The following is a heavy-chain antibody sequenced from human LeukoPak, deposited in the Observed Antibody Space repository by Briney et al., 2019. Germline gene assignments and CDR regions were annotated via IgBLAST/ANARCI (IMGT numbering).Heavy chain of an antibody. CDR2: VSGRVGSK. Sequence: GGSLRFSCAASGFTFISYAMRWVRQAPGKGREWVSAVSGRVGSKYYADSMNGLFTISSDKAKNSLYLQMNSLRAEVTALYYCAKDNYGDYQAFDIWGQGTMVTVSS. CDR3: AKDNYGDYQAFDI. J-gene: IGHJ3*02. CDR1: GFTFISYA. V-gene: IGHV3-23*01. D-gene: IGHD4-17*01.